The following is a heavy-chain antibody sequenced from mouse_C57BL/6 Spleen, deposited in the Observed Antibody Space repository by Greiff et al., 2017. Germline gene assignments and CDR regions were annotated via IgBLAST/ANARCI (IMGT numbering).Heavy chain of an antibody. Sequence: VQLQQSGPELVKPGASVKISCKASGYSFTGYYMNWVKQSPEKSLEWIGEINPSTGGTTYNQKFKAKATLTVDKSSSTAYMQLSSLTSEDSAVYFCARKGTGTGVFDYWGQGTTLTVSS. CDR3: ARKGTGTGVFDY. CDR1: GYSFTGYY. D-gene: IGHD4-1*01. CDR2: INPSTGGT. V-gene: IGHV1-42*01. J-gene: IGHJ2*01.